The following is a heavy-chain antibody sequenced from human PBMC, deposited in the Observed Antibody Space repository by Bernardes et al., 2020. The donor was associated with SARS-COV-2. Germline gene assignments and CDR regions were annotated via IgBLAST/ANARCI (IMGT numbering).Heavy chain of an antibody. V-gene: IGHV5-51*01. CDR1: GYRFTNYW. CDR2: IFPGDSDT. Sequence: GESLKISCKGSGYRFTNYWIAWVRQMPGQGLEWMGIIFPGDSDTRYSPSFQGQVTISADKSISTAYLQWSSLKASDTAMYYCARQGGSCTGGSWARTDYWGKGALVTVSS. CDR3: ARQGGSCTGGSWARTDY. D-gene: IGHD2-15*01. J-gene: IGHJ4*02.